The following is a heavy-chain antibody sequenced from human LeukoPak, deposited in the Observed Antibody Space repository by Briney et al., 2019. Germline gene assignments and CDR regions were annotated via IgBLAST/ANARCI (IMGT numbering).Heavy chain of an antibody. CDR3: ARLMYNTNLEAFDI. CDR2: IYPGDSDT. Sequence: GESLKISCQGSGYRFSTSWIAWLRQMPGQDLEWMGTIYPGDSDTRYSPSFEGQVTISAVQSINTAYLQWTSLKASDSAIYYCARLMYNTNLEAFDIWGQGTLVTVS. CDR1: GYRFSTSW. J-gene: IGHJ3*02. V-gene: IGHV5-51*01. D-gene: IGHD1-1*01.